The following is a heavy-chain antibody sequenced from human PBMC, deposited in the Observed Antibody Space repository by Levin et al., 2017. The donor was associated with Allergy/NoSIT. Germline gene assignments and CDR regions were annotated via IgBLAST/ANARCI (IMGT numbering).Heavy chain of an antibody. D-gene: IGHD3-10*01. CDR3: AKLSGSGSYYANYYDY. CDR1: GFTFSSYA. V-gene: IGHV3-23*01. Sequence: AGGSLRLSCAASGFTFSSYAMSWVRQAPGKGLEWVSGISGSGGSTYYADSVKGRFTISRDNSKNTLYLQMNSLRAEDTAVYNCAKLSGSGSYYANYYDYWGQGTLVTVSS. CDR2: ISGSGGST. J-gene: IGHJ4*02.